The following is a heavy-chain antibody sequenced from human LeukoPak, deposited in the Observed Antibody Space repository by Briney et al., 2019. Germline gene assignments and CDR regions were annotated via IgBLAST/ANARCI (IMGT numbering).Heavy chain of an antibody. D-gene: IGHD1-26*01. Sequence: GGSLRLSCAASGFAFSTSWMTWVRQAPGKGLEWVANIKQDGSEKYYVDTVKGRFTISRDNAKNSLYLQMNSLRAEDTAVYYCARDYTRELPNDAFDIWGQGTMVTVSS. CDR3: ARDYTRELPNDAFDI. CDR1: GFAFSTSW. CDR2: IKQDGSEK. J-gene: IGHJ3*02. V-gene: IGHV3-7*01.